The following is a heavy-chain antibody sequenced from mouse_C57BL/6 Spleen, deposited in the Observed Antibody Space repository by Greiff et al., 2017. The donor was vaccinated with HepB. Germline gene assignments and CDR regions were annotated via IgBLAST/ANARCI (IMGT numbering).Heavy chain of an antibody. Sequence: EVMLVESGGGLVKPGGSLKLSCAASGFTFSSYAMSWVRQTPEKRLEWVATISDGSSYTYYPDNVKGRFTISRDNAKNNLYLQMSQLKSEETAMYYCEREVYSGYAMDYWGQGTSVTVSS. V-gene: IGHV5-4*01. J-gene: IGHJ4*01. CDR3: EREVYSGYAMDY. D-gene: IGHD2-1*01. CDR2: ISDGSSYT. CDR1: GFTFSSYA.